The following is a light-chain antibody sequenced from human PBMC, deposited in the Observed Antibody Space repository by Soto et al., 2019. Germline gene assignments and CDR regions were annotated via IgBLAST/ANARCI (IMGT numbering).Light chain of an antibody. V-gene: IGKV3-15*01. CDR2: GAS. CDR3: QQYGSSPRT. J-gene: IGKJ1*01. CDR1: QSVSSN. Sequence: EVVMTQSPATLSVSPGERATLSCRASQSVSSNLAWYQQKPGQAPRLLIYGASTRATGIPARFSGSGFGTNFTLTISRLEPEDFAVYYCQQYGSSPRTFGQGTKVDI.